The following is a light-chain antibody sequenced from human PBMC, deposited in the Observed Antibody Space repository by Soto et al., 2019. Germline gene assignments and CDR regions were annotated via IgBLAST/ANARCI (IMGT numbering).Light chain of an antibody. Sequence: DIQITQSPPSVSASAGARVTITCRASQGIDNWLAWYQQKPGKAPKLLIYVASNLPSGVPSRFSGSGSGTEFTLTISCLQSEDFATYYCQQYYSYPRTFGQGTKVDIK. CDR2: VAS. V-gene: IGKV1D-16*01. CDR3: QQYYSYPRT. J-gene: IGKJ1*01. CDR1: QGIDNW.